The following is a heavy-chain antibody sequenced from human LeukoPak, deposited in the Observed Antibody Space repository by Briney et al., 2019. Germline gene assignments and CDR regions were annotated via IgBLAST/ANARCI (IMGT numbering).Heavy chain of an antibody. CDR3: ARDLAVADPGDFDY. V-gene: IGHV3-69-1*01. D-gene: IGHD6-19*01. CDR2: ISSSSYI. Sequence: GGSLRLSCAASGFTFDDYAMHWVRQAPGKGLEWVSSISSSSYIYYADSVKGRFTISRDNAKNSLYLQMNSLRAEDTAVYYCARDLAVADPGDFDYWGQGTLVTVSS. CDR1: GFTFDDYA. J-gene: IGHJ4*02.